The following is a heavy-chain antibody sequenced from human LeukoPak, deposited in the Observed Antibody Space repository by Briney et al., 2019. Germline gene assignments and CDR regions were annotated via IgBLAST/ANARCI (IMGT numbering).Heavy chain of an antibody. J-gene: IGHJ4*02. CDR2: IRYDGSIK. CDR3: AKDLSKGLLYRRGMYYFDY. D-gene: IGHD3-3*01. CDR1: GFTLSSYV. Sequence: GGSLRLSCAASGFTLSSYVMSWVRQAPGKGLEWVSFIRYDGSIKYYADSVKGRFTISRHNSKNTLYLQLNSLRAEDTAVYYCAKDLSKGLLYRRGMYYFDYWGQGTLVTVSS. V-gene: IGHV3-30*02.